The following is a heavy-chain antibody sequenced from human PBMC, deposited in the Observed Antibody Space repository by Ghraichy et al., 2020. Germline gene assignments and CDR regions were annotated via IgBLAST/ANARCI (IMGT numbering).Heavy chain of an antibody. J-gene: IGHJ6*02. CDR3: ARHLAVGASEGHYYYYGMDV. Sequence: GESLNISCKGSGYSFTSYWIGWVRQMPGKGLEWMGIIYPGDSDTRYSPSFQGQVTISADKSISTAYLQWSSLKASDTAMYYCARHLAVGASEGHYYYYGMDVWGQGTTVTVSS. CDR1: GYSFTSYW. CDR2: IYPGDSDT. D-gene: IGHD1-26*01. V-gene: IGHV5-51*01.